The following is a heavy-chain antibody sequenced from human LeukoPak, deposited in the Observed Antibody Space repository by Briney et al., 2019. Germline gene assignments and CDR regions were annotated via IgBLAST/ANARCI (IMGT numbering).Heavy chain of an antibody. CDR3: ASPKAYDSSGQVTY. CDR1: GFTFSSYW. D-gene: IGHD3-22*01. Sequence: GGSLRLSCAASGFTFSSYWMSWVRQAPGKGLEWVSVIYSGGSTYYADSVKGRFTISRDNSKNTLYLQMNSLRAEDTAVYYCASPKAYDSSGQVTYWGQGTLVTVSS. CDR2: IYSGGST. V-gene: IGHV3-66*01. J-gene: IGHJ4*02.